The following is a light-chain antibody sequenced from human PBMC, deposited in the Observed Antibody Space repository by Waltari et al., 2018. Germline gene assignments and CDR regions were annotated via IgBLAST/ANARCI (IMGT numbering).Light chain of an antibody. CDR1: SLRKYY. CDR3: TSRDSSGYSHV. CDR2: GEN. J-gene: IGLJ1*01. V-gene: IGLV3-19*01. Sequence: SSELTQDPAVSVALGQTVRITCQGDSLRKYYATWYQQKPGQAPVLVIFGENKRPSGIPDRFSGSSSGNTASLTITGAQAEDEADYHCTSRDSSGYSHVFGTGTKVTVL.